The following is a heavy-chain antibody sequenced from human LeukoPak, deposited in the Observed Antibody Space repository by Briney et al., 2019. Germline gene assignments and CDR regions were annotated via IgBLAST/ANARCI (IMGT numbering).Heavy chain of an antibody. CDR3: ARAQSVVVVTASGY. CDR1: GYTFTSNY. Sequence: ASVKVSCKASGYTFTSNYMHWVRQAPGQGLEWMGIINPSGGSTNYAQKFQGRVTMTTDTSTSTAYMELRSLRSDDTAVYYCARAQSVVVVTASGYWGQGTLVTVSS. J-gene: IGHJ4*02. CDR2: INPSGGST. V-gene: IGHV1-46*01. D-gene: IGHD2-21*02.